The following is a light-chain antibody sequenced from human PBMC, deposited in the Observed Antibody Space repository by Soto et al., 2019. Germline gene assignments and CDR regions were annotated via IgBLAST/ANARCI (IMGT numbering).Light chain of an antibody. V-gene: IGKV3-15*01. CDR1: QSVSSN. CDR3: QQYNNWPPGT. Sequence: EIVMTQSPATLSVSPGERATLSCRASQSVSSNLAWYQQKPGQAPRLLIYAASTRATGIPARFSGNGSGTEFTLTISSLQSEDFAVYYCQQYNNWPPGTFGQGTKLEIK. J-gene: IGKJ2*01. CDR2: AAS.